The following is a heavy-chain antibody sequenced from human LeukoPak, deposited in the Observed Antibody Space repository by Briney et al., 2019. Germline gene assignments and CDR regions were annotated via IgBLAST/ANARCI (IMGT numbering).Heavy chain of an antibody. CDR3: AVVGATHDY. J-gene: IGHJ4*02. CDR1: GGSISSSSYY. D-gene: IGHD1-26*01. V-gene: IGHV4-39*07. Sequence: SETLSLTCTVSGGSISSSSYYWGWIRQPPGKGLEWIGNSYYSGSTYYNPSLKSRVTISVDTSKNQFSLKLSSVTAADTAVYYCAVVGATHDYWGQGTLVTVSS. CDR2: SYYSGST.